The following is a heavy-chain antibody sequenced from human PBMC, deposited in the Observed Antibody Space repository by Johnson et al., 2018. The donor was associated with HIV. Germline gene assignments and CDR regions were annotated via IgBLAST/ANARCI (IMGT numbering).Heavy chain of an antibody. D-gene: IGHD1-26*01. J-gene: IGHJ3*02. CDR2: IKQDGSEK. V-gene: IGHV3-7*05. Sequence: VQLVESGGGLVQPGGSLRVSCAASGFTFSRYWMSWVRQAPGKGLEWVANIKQDGSEKYYVDSVKGRFTISRDNAKNSLHLQMNGLRAEDTAVYYCARDRVHGGSYYSGAFDIWGQVTMVTVSS. CDR3: ARDRVHGGSYYSGAFDI. CDR1: GFTFSRYW.